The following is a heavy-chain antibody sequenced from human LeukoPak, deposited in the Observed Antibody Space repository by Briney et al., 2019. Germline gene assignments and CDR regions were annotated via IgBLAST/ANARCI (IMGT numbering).Heavy chain of an antibody. Sequence: SDTLSLTCAVYGVSISSDNWWTWGRQPPGKGLECIGETHRSGDTKYNPSLNGRVTISMDNSKNQLSLNLISVTAADTAIYFCATRHHSRTYMVPLDSWGQGTLVTVSS. CDR2: THRSGDT. D-gene: IGHD3-10*01. CDR3: ATRHHSRTYMVPLDS. J-gene: IGHJ4*02. CDR1: GVSISSDNW. V-gene: IGHV4/OR15-8*02.